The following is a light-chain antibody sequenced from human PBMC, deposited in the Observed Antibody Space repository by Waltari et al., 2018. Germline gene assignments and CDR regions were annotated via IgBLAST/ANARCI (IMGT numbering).Light chain of an antibody. CDR1: QSVRGS. CDR2: DTS. Sequence: ELRQSPATLSLSPGERATLSCRASQSVRGSLAWYQQKPGQAPSLLIFDTSKRATGVPARFSGSGSGTDFTLIIDRLEPEDFGIYYCQQSFNWPLTFGGGTKVEIK. V-gene: IGKV3-11*01. J-gene: IGKJ4*01. CDR3: QQSFNWPLT.